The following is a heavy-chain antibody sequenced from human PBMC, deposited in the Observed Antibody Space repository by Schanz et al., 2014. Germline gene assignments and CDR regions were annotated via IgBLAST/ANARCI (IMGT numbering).Heavy chain of an antibody. J-gene: IGHJ3*02. D-gene: IGHD2-8*01. CDR1: GFTFTGHW. Sequence: DVQLVESGGGLVQPGGSLRLSCAASGFTFTGHWMSWVRQAPGKGLEWVANIKEDGSKKYYVDSVRGRFTISRDNAKNSLFLQMNSLRADDTAVYYCARDMLRRYGALEIWGRGTMVTVSS. V-gene: IGHV3-7*01. CDR3: ARDMLRRYGALEI. CDR2: IKEDGSKK.